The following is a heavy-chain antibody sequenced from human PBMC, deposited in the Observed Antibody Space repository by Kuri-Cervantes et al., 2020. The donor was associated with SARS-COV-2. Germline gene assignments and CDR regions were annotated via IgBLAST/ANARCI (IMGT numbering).Heavy chain of an antibody. V-gene: IGHV4-34*01. CDR3: ARGGRIAVAGILLPLYYYGMDV. Sequence: SETLSLTCVVYGGSFSGYYWSWIRQPPGKGLEWIGEINHSGSTNYNPSLKSRVTISVDTSKNQFSLKLSSVTAADTAVYYCARGGRIAVAGILLPLYYYGMDVWGQGTTVTVSS. J-gene: IGHJ6*02. D-gene: IGHD6-19*01. CDR2: INHSGST. CDR1: GGSFSGYY.